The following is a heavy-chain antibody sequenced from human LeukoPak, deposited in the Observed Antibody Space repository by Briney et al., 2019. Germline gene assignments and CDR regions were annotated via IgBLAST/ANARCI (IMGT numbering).Heavy chain of an antibody. D-gene: IGHD3-22*01. J-gene: IGHJ4*02. V-gene: IGHV3-30*02. CDR3: AKDQDEYYYDSSGYYSYYFDY. CDR1: GFTFSSYG. Sequence: PGGSLRLSCAASGFTFSSYGMHWVRQAPGKGLEWVAFIRYDGSNKYYADSVKGRFTISRDNSKNTLYLQMNSLRAEDTAVYYCAKDQDEYYYDSSGYYSYYFDYWGQGTLVTVSS. CDR2: IRYDGSNK.